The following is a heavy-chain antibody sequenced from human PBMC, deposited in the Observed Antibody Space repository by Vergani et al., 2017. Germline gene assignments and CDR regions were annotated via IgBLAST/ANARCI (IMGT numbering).Heavy chain of an antibody. D-gene: IGHD3-22*01. J-gene: IGHJ4*02. CDR3: AREEAYYYDSGSY. CDR2: ISYSGTT. V-gene: IGHV4-30-4*08. CDR1: GGSISSGDYY. Sequence: QVQLQESGPGLVTPSQTLSLICTVSGGSISSGDYYWTWLRQPPGKGLEWIGYISYSGTTYYNPSLKSRVTMSVDTSKNQFSLKLSSVTAADTAVYYCAREEAYYYDSGSYWGQGTLVTVSS.